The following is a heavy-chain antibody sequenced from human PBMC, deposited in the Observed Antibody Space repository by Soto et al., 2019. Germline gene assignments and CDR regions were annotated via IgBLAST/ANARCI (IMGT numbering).Heavy chain of an antibody. J-gene: IGHJ6*02. CDR1: GGSISSYY. V-gene: IGHV4-59*01. Sequence: SLTCTVSGGSISSYYWSWIRQPPGKGLEWIGYIYYSGSTNYNPSLKSRVTISVDTSKNQFSLKLSSVTAADTAVYYCARDLSDGVVAAQYYYYGMDVWGQGTTVTVSS. D-gene: IGHD2-15*01. CDR3: ARDLSDGVVAAQYYYYGMDV. CDR2: IYYSGST.